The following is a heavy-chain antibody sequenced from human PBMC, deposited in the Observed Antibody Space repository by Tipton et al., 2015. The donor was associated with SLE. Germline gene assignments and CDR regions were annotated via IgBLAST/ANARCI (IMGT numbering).Heavy chain of an antibody. J-gene: IGHJ5*02. CDR2: ISSSGST. V-gene: IGHV4-4*08. CDR1: GGSISSYF. CDR3: ARDPGARVFDQ. Sequence: TLSLTCTVSGGSISSYFWSWIRQPPGKGLEWIGRISSSGSTYYSPSLRSRVTISVHTSKNQFSLKLSSVTAADTAVYYCARDPGARVFDQWGQGTLVTVSS.